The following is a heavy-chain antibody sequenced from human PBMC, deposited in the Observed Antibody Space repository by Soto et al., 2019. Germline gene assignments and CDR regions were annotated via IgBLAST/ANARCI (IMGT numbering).Heavy chain of an antibody. Sequence: SVKVSCKASGGTFSSYAISWVRQAPGQGLEWMGGIIPIFGTANYAQKFQGRVTITADESTSTAYMELSSLRSEDTAVYYCVNYSNYYYGKDVWGQGTTVTVSS. CDR2: IIPIFGTA. J-gene: IGHJ6*02. CDR3: VNYSNYYYGKDV. CDR1: GGTFSSYA. V-gene: IGHV1-69*13. D-gene: IGHD4-4*01.